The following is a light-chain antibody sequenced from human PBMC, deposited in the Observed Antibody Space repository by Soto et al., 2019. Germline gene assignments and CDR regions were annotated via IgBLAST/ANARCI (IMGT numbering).Light chain of an antibody. CDR3: QHYNSYSEA. Sequence: DMQIAQSPSSVDVSVRGRVNITCRASQTISSWLAWYQQKPGKAPKLLIYKASTLKSGVPSRFSGSGSGTEFTITIRSLHPDDFATYYCQHYNSYSEAFGQGTKVDI. CDR2: KAS. CDR1: QTISSW. V-gene: IGKV1-5*03. J-gene: IGKJ1*01.